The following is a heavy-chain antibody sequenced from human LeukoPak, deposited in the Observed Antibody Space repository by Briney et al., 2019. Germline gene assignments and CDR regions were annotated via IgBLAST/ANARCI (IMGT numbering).Heavy chain of an antibody. CDR1: GGSISGYY. CDR3: ARGWDTGYSYYGMTS. CDR2: IYHSGTT. D-gene: IGHD5-18*01. V-gene: IGHV4-59*01. J-gene: IGHJ6*02. Sequence: SETLSLTCTVSGGSISGYYWSWIRQSPGKGLEWIGFIYHSGTTTYSPSLKSRVTISVDTSNSQFSLELSTVTAADTAVYYCARGWDTGYSYYGMTSGAKGPRSPSP.